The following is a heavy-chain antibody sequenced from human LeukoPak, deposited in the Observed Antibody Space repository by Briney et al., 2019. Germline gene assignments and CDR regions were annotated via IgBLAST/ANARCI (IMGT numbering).Heavy chain of an antibody. CDR3: AEDTWGGYCYSSGYYYYYMDA. D-gene: IGHD2-21*02. V-gene: IGHV4-61*02. CDR2: IYSSGNT. CDR1: GGSISSGSYY. Sequence: PSETLSLTCTVSGGSISSGSYYWSWIRQPAGKGLEWIGRIYSSGNTNYNPSLKSRVTISVDTSKNQFSLKLSSLTAAAPALYYCAEDTWGGYCYSSGYYYYYMDAWGKGTTVTVSS. J-gene: IGHJ6*03.